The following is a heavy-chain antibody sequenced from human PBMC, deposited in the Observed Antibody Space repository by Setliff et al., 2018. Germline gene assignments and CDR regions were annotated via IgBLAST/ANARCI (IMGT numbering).Heavy chain of an antibody. CDR2: NSA. CDR3: ARGPPDFVVVPAAAKFDY. Sequence: ASVKVSCKTSGYTFTNFGINWVRQAPGQGLEWMGWNSAYAQKFQGRVTMTIDTPTTTAYMELRSLTSDDTAVYYCARGPPDFVVVPAAAKFDYWGQGTLVTVSS. V-gene: IGHV1-18*01. CDR1: GYTFTNFG. J-gene: IGHJ4*02. D-gene: IGHD2-2*01.